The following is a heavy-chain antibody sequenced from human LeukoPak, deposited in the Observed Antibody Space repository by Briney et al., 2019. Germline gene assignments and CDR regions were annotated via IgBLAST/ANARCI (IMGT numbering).Heavy chain of an antibody. CDR2: ISWNSGSI. CDR3: ARDLLAVAAMGVALDY. J-gene: IGHJ4*02. D-gene: IGHD6-19*01. V-gene: IGHV3-9*01. CDR1: GFTFDDYA. Sequence: PGRSLRLSCAASGFTFDDYAMHWVRQGPGKGLEWVSGISWNSGSIGYADSVKGRFTISRDNAKNSLYLQMHSLRAEDTAVYYCARDLLAVAAMGVALDYWGQGTLVTVSS.